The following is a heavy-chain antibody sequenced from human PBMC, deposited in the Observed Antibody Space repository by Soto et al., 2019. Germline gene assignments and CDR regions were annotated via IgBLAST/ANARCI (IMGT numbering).Heavy chain of an antibody. V-gene: IGHV3-48*02. CDR3: ARDLNWQNWSFDL. D-gene: IGHD1-1*01. CDR2: ISSSSSTI. J-gene: IGHJ2*01. CDR1: GFTFSSYS. Sequence: EVQLVESGGGLVQPGGSLRLSCAASGFTFSSYSMNWVRQAPGKGLEWVSYISSSSSTIYYADSVKGRFTISRDNSKNSLYLQMNSLGDADTAVYYCARDLNWQNWSFDLWGRGTLVTVSS.